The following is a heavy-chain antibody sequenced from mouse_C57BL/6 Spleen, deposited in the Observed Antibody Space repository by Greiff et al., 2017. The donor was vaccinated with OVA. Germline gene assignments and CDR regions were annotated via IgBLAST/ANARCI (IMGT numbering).Heavy chain of an antibody. CDR3: ARRYYGSSFHWYFDV. CDR1: GYTFTSYW. J-gene: IGHJ1*03. V-gene: IGHV1-61*01. Sequence: QVQLQQPGAELVRPGSSVKLSCKASGYTFTSYWMDWVKQRPGQGLEWIGNIYPSDSETHYNQKFKDKATLTVDKSSSTAYMQLSSLTSEDSAVYYCARRYYGSSFHWYFDVWGTGTTVTVSS. D-gene: IGHD1-1*01. CDR2: IYPSDSET.